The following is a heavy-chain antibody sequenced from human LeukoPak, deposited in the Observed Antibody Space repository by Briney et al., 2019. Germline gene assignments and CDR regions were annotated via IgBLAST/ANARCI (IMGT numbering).Heavy chain of an antibody. J-gene: IGHJ4*02. Sequence: SETLSLPRAVYWGSLWGLSWGWIRHPPGKGGGGIGEIKHMGSTNYNPSLKSRVTISVDTSKNQFSLKLSSVTAADTAVYYCARGTNCSGGSCYPKQASKRFDYWGQGTLVTVSS. V-gene: IGHV4-34*01. CDR3: ARGTNCSGGSCYPKQASKRFDY. CDR1: WGSLWGLS. CDR2: IKHMGST. D-gene: IGHD2-15*01.